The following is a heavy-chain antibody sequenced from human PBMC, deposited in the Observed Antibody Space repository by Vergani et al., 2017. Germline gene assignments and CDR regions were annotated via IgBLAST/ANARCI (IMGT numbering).Heavy chain of an antibody. CDR1: GGSFNDYW. CDR3: AREGYCTNGVCFTLFDF. V-gene: IGHV4-34*01. D-gene: IGHD2-8*01. CDR2: IRHDGIT. J-gene: IGHJ4*02. Sequence: QAQLQQWGAGLLTPSETLSLTCAIYGGSFNDYWWTWIRQPPGKGLEGIGEIRHDGITHYSPSLKSRVTISIDTSTHQLSLNLRSVTAADTAVYYCAREGYCTNGVCFTLFDFWGQGALVTVSS.